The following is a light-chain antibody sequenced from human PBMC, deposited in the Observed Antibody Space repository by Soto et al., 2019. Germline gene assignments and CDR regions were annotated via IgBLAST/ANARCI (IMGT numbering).Light chain of an antibody. J-gene: IGLJ2*01. CDR3: AAWDDSLDGLI. V-gene: IGLV1-44*01. CDR1: SSNIGSNS. CDR2: TNV. Sequence: QPVLTQPPSASGTPGQRVTISCSGSSSNIGSNSVSWYQQLPGTAPKLVMYTNVQRPSGVPDRFSGSKSGASASLAISGLQSEDEADYYCAAWDDSLDGLIFGGGTKLTVL.